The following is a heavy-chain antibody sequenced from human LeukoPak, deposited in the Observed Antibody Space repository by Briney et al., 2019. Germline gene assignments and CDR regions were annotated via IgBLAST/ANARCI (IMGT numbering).Heavy chain of an antibody. V-gene: IGHV1-18*01. D-gene: IGHD2-2*02. CDR1: GYTFTSYG. J-gene: IGHJ4*02. Sequence: ASVKVSCKASGYTFTSYGISWVRQAPGQGLEWMGWISAYNGNTNYAQKLQGRVTMTTDTSTSTAYMELRSLRSDDTAVYYCARDHCSSTGCYTLFDYWGQGTLVTVSS. CDR2: ISAYNGNT. CDR3: ARDHCSSTGCYTLFDY.